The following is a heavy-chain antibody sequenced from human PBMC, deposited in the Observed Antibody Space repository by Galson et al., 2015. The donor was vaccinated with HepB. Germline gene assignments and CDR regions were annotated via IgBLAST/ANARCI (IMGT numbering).Heavy chain of an antibody. CDR3: ARSIVAISSCY. CDR2: INPDGSVT. J-gene: IGHJ4*02. Sequence: SLGLYCAASGFTFRNYWMHWVRQAPGEGLVWVSHINPDGSVTSYADSVRGRFTISRDNAKNTVYLQMNSLRAEDTAVYYCARSIVAISSCYWGQGVLVTVSS. CDR1: GFTFRNYW. D-gene: IGHD5-12*01. V-gene: IGHV3-74*01.